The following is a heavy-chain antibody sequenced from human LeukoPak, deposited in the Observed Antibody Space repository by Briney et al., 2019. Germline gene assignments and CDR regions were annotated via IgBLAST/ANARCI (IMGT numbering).Heavy chain of an antibody. Sequence: SVKVSCKASGYTFTGYYMHWVRQAPGQGLEWMGGIIPIFGTANYAQKFQGRVTITADESTSTAYMELSSLRSEDTAVYYCARGELMAHSGSSYYFDYWGQGTLVTVSS. CDR2: IIPIFGTA. J-gene: IGHJ4*02. D-gene: IGHD1-26*01. CDR1: GYTFTGYY. CDR3: ARGELMAHSGSSYYFDY. V-gene: IGHV1-69*13.